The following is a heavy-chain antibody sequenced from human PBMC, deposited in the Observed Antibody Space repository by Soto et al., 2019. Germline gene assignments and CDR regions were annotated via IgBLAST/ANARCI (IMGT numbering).Heavy chain of an antibody. Sequence: EVQLVESGGGLVQPGRSLRLSCAAAGFTFDDYAMHWVRQPPGKGLEWVSGISWNSGSIAYADSVKGRFTVSRDNAKNSLYLQMTSLRAEDTALYYCANAATSKSWFDPWGQGTLVTVSS. CDR1: GFTFDDYA. CDR2: ISWNSGSI. D-gene: IGHD1-26*01. CDR3: ANAATSKSWFDP. V-gene: IGHV3-9*01. J-gene: IGHJ5*02.